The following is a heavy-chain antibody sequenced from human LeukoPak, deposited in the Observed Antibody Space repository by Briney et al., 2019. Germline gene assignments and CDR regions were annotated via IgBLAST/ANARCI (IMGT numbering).Heavy chain of an antibody. Sequence: ASVKVSCKASGYTCTGYYMHWVRQAPGQGLEWMGWIAPNSGGTNYAQKFQGRVTMTRDTSINTAYMELSRLTSDDTAVYYCAREYSSSSGRLYDYWGLGTLVAVSS. CDR3: AREYSSSSGRLYDY. CDR2: IAPNSGGT. V-gene: IGHV1-2*02. CDR1: GYTCTGYY. J-gene: IGHJ4*02. D-gene: IGHD6-6*01.